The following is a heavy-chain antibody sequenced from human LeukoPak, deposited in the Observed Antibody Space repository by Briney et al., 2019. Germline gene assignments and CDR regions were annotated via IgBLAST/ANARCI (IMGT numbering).Heavy chain of an antibody. J-gene: IGHJ4*02. CDR1: GFTFNNYV. CDR2: VSGSGGIT. Sequence: PGGSLRLSCAASGFTFNNYVMSWVRQAPGKGLEWVSLVSGSGGITYYADSVKGRFTISRDNSKNTVYLQMSSLRAEDTAVYYCAKSRNYYDSSGYLDYWGQGTLVTVSS. V-gene: IGHV3-23*01. D-gene: IGHD3-22*01. CDR3: AKSRNYYDSSGYLDY.